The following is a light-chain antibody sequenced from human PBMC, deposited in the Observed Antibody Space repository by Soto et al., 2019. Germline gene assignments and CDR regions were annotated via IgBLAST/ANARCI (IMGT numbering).Light chain of an antibody. V-gene: IGLV2-14*01. CDR2: EVS. Sequence: QSALTQPASVSGSPGQSITISCTGTSSDVGGYKYVSWYQQHPDKAPKLIIFEVSNRPSGISSRFSGSKSGNTASLTISGLQAEEEADYYCASYTRSSTSVIFGRGTKLTVL. CDR1: SSDVGGYKY. CDR3: ASYTRSSTSVI. J-gene: IGLJ2*01.